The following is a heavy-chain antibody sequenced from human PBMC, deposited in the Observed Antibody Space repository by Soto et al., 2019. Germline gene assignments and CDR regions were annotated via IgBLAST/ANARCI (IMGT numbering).Heavy chain of an antibody. CDR2: ISGSGGST. Sequence: EVQLLESGGGLVQPGGSLRLSCAASGFTFSSYAMNWVRQAPGKGLEWGSVISGSGGSTYYADSVKGRFTISRDNSKNTLYLQMNRLRAEDTAVYYCASRSSGWYFDYWGQGTLVTVSS. CDR3: ASRSSGWYFDY. V-gene: IGHV3-23*01. CDR1: GFTFSSYA. D-gene: IGHD6-19*01. J-gene: IGHJ4*02.